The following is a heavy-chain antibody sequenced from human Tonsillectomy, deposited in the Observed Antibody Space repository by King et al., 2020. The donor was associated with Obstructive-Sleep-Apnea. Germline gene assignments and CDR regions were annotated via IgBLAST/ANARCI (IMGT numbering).Heavy chain of an antibody. J-gene: IGHJ3*02. V-gene: IGHV1-3*01. D-gene: IGHD4-23*01. Sequence: QLVQSGAEVKKPGASVKVSCKASGYTFTSYAIYWVRQAPGQRLEWMGWINAGNGNTKYSQKFQGRVTIIRDTSANTVYMDLSSLRSEDTAVYYCARDLKVETTRAAFDIWGQGTMVTVSS. CDR2: INAGNGNT. CDR1: GYTFTSYA. CDR3: ARDLKVETTRAAFDI.